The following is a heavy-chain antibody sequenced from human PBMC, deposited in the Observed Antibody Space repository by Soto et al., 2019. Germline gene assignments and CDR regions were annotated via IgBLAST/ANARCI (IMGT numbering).Heavy chain of an antibody. CDR1: GGTFSSYT. D-gene: IGHD3-10*01. CDR2: IIPILGIA. Sequence: QVQLVQSGAEVKKPGSSVKVSCKASGGTFSSYTISWVRQAPGQGLEWMGRIIPILGIANYAQKFQGRVTIPADKSTSTAYMELSSLRSEDTAVYYCAGSGSYGDNWFDPWGQGTLVTVSS. V-gene: IGHV1-69*02. CDR3: AGSGSYGDNWFDP. J-gene: IGHJ5*02.